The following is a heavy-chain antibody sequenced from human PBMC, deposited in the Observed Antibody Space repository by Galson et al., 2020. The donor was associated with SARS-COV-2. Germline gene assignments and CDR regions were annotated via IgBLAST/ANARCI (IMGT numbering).Heavy chain of an antibody. CDR3: ARVGGMATTPANYYYYGLDV. J-gene: IGHJ6*02. D-gene: IGHD2-15*01. CDR2: ISAGSTYI. Sequence: GESLKISCAASGFPFSSYSMNWVRQAPGRGLEWVSSISAGSTYIHYADSLKGRFTISRDNAKNSLYLQMNNLRAEVTAVYYCARVGGMATTPANYYYYGLDVWGQGTTVTVSS. V-gene: IGHV3-21*01. CDR1: GFPFSSYS.